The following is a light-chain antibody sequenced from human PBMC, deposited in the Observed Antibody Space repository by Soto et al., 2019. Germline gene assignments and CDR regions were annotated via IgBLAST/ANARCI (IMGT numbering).Light chain of an antibody. J-gene: IGLJ2*01. Sequence: QSALTQPPSASGSPGQSVTISCIGISSDVGGYNYVSWYQQHPGKAPKLIIYEVSKRPSGVPDRFSGSKSGNTASLTVSGLQAEDEAAYYCSSYAGSKVFGGGTKLTVL. CDR1: SSDVGGYNY. V-gene: IGLV2-8*01. CDR3: SSYAGSKV. CDR2: EVS.